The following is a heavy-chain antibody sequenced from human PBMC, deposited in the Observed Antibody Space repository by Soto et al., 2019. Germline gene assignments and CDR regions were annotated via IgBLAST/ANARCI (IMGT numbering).Heavy chain of an antibody. Sequence: EVQLVESGGGLVQPGGSLRLSCAASGFTFSDHHMDWVRQAPGKGLEWVGRARNKANSYTTAYAASVKGRFTISRDDSKNSLYLQMNSLRAEDTAVYYCARVAVAGNIDYWGQGTLVTVSS. J-gene: IGHJ4*02. CDR2: ARNKANSYTT. D-gene: IGHD6-19*01. CDR1: GFTFSDHH. V-gene: IGHV3-72*01. CDR3: ARVAVAGNIDY.